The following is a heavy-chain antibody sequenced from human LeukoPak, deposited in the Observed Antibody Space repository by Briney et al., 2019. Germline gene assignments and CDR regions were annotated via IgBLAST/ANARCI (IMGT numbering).Heavy chain of an antibody. D-gene: IGHD3-22*01. Sequence: KPSETLSLTCTVSGGSISSGDYYWSWIRQPPGKGLEWIGYIYYSGSTYYNPSLKSRVTISVDTSKNQFSLKLSSVTAADTAVYYCAREKSTGYWFDPWGQGTLVTVSS. CDR3: AREKSTGYWFDP. V-gene: IGHV4-30-4*08. CDR2: IYYSGST. CDR1: GGSISSGDYY. J-gene: IGHJ5*02.